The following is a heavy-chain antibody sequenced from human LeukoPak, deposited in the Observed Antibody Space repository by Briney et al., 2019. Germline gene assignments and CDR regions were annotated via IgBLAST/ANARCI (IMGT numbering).Heavy chain of an antibody. D-gene: IGHD4/OR15-4a*01. CDR3: AKAVENDYFFDY. J-gene: IGHJ4*02. CDR2: ISYDGSNE. CDR1: GFTFSSFG. V-gene: IGHV3-30*18. Sequence: GGSLRLSCAASGFTFSSFGMHWVRQAPGKGLEWVTAISYDGSNEYYVDSVKGRFTISRDNSKNTLYLQMNSLRAEDTAAYYCAKAVENDYFFDYWGQGTLVTVSS.